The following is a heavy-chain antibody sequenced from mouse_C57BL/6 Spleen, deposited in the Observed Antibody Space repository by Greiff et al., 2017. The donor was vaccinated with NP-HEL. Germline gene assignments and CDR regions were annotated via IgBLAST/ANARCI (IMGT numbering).Heavy chain of an antibody. CDR2: IYPGDGDT. V-gene: IGHV1-80*01. CDR3: ARGNWDYAMDY. CDR1: GYAFSSYW. J-gene: IGHJ4*01. Sequence: VQLQQSGAELVKPGASVKISCKASGYAFSSYWMNWVKQRPGKGLEWIGQIYPGDGDTNYNGKFKGKATLTADKSSSTAYMQLSSLTSEDSAVYCCARGNWDYAMDYWGQGTSVTVSS. D-gene: IGHD4-1*01.